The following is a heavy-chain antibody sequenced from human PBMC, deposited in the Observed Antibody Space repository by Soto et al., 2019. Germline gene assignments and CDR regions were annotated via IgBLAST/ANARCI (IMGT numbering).Heavy chain of an antibody. CDR2: IYATGTT. V-gene: IGHV4-4*07. J-gene: IGHJ5*02. CDR1: GAYISGFY. Sequence: SETLSLTCTVSGAYISGFYWSWIRKSAGKGLEWIGRIYATGTTDYNPSLKSRVMMSVDTSKKQFSLKLRSVTAADTAVYYCVRDGTKTLRDWFDPWGQGISVTVSS. CDR3: VRDGTKTLRDWFDP. D-gene: IGHD1-1*01.